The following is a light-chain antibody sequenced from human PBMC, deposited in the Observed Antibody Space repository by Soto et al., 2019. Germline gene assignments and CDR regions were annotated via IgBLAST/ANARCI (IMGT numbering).Light chain of an antibody. CDR3: SSYSTTSTLV. Sequence: QSVLTQPRSVSGSPGQSVTISCTGTSSDVGTYDFVSWYQQLSRDPKLMIYDVSNRPSGVSNRFSGSKSGNTASLTISGLQAEDEADYYCSSYSTTSTLVFGSGTKVTVL. CDR2: DVS. J-gene: IGLJ1*01. V-gene: IGLV2-14*01. CDR1: SSDVGTYDF.